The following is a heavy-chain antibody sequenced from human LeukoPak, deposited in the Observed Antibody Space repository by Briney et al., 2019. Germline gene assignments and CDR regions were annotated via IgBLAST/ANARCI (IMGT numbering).Heavy chain of an antibody. CDR2: ISAYNGNT. D-gene: IGHD3-22*01. CDR1: GYTFPSYG. V-gene: IGHV1-18*01. J-gene: IGHJ4*02. Sequence: ASVKVSCKASGYTFPSYGISWVRQAPGQGLEWMGWISAYNGNTNYAQKLQGRVTMTTDTSTSTAYMELRSLRSDDTAVYYCARVPQGYYDSSGPTAEFDYWGQGTLVTVSS. CDR3: ARVPQGYYDSSGPTAEFDY.